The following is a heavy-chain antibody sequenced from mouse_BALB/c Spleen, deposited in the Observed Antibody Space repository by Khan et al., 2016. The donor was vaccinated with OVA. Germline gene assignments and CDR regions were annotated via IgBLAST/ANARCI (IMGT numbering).Heavy chain of an antibody. J-gene: IGHJ1*01. CDR1: GYTFTSYW. CDR2: INPSTGYT. Sequence: QIQLQQSGAELAKPGASVKMSCKASGYTFTSYWVHWVKQRPGQGLEWIGYINPSTGYTEYNQKFKDKATLTADKSSSTAYMQLSSLTSEDSSVYYCARKVHWYCDVWGAGTTVTVSS. CDR3: ARKVHWYCDV. V-gene: IGHV1-7*01.